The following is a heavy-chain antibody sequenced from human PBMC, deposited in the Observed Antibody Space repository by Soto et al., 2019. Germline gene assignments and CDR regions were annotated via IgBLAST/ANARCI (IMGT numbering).Heavy chain of an antibody. J-gene: IGHJ6*03. CDR2: INSDGSVS. CDR3: ARGDCVGGSCYSLAGSFYYYMDV. V-gene: IGHV3-74*01. Sequence: EVKLVESGGGLVQPGGSLRLSCAASGFTFSNYWMYWVRQAPGQGLVWVSRINSDGSVSRYADSVKGRLTISRDNVKNTLYLQMNSLRVEDTAVYYCARGDCVGGSCYSLAGSFYYYMDVGGKGTTVTVFS. D-gene: IGHD2-15*01. CDR1: GFTFSNYW.